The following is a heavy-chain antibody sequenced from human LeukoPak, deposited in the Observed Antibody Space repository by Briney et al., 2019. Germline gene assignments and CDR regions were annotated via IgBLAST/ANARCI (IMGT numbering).Heavy chain of an antibody. J-gene: IGHJ4*02. V-gene: IGHV4-39*07. Sequence: SETLSLTCTVSGGSVSTSDYYWGWIRQSPVKGLEWIGDVFYTGKTNYNPSLRGRATIPIDTSKNQFSLKWTYVTAADSAVYYCARVFDSWGQGTLVTVSS. CDR3: ARVFDS. CDR2: VFYTGKT. CDR1: GGSVSTSDYY.